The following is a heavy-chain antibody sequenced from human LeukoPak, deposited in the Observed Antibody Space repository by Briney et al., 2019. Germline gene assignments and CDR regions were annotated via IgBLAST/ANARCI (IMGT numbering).Heavy chain of an antibody. D-gene: IGHD6-13*01. J-gene: IGHJ4*02. CDR1: GGSFSGYY. CDR3: ARRRGPGYSSSWYLGHPYYFDY. Sequence: SETLSLTCAVYGGSFSGYYWSWIRQPPGKGLEWIGEINHSGSTNYNPSLKSRVTISVDTSKNQFSLRLSSVTAADTAVYYCARRRGPGYSSSWYLGHPYYFDYWGQGTLVTVSS. CDR2: INHSGST. V-gene: IGHV4-34*01.